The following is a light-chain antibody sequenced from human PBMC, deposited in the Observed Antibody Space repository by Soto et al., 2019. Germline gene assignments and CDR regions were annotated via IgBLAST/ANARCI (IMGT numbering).Light chain of an antibody. J-gene: IGLJ1*01. CDR3: ASYTNTDTWDV. CDR2: EVS. Sequence: QTFLTQPASVSGSPGQSITISCTGTNRDIGGYDYVSWYQQHPGKGPKLIIYEVSNRPSGVSNRFSGSKSGNVASLTISGLQAEDEADYYCASYTNTDTWDVFGTGTKVTVL. V-gene: IGLV2-14*01. CDR1: NRDIGGYDY.